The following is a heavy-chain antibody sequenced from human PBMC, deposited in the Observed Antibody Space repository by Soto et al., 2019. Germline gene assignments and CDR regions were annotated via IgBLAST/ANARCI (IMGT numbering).Heavy chain of an antibody. J-gene: IGHJ3*02. Sequence: QVQLQQWGAGLLKTSETLSLTCAVYGGSFSGYYWSWIRQPPGKGLEWLGEINHSGSTNYNPCLKSRGTIPVDTSKNQFSLKLSSVTAADTAVYYCATPGGYCSSTSCQDAFDIWGQGTMVTVSS. CDR2: INHSGST. D-gene: IGHD2-2*01. CDR3: ATPGGYCSSTSCQDAFDI. CDR1: GGSFSGYY. V-gene: IGHV4-34*01.